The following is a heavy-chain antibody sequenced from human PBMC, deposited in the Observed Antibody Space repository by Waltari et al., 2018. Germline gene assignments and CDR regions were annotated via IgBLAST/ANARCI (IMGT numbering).Heavy chain of an antibody. V-gene: IGHV3-53*02. CDR3: MAYGDYSY. J-gene: IGHJ4*02. CDR1: GFSVSTNH. Sequence: EVQLVETGGGLIQPGGSLRLSCAVSGFSVSTNHVRWVRQAPGKGLEWVSTIYNVGSTYFADSVKGRFTISRDNSKNTVYLQMNSLRADDTAVYYCMAYGDYSYWGQGTLVTVSS. D-gene: IGHD5-12*01. CDR2: IYNVGST.